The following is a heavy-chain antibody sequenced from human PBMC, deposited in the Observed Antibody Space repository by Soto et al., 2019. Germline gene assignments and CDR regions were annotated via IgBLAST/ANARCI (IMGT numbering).Heavy chain of an antibody. D-gene: IGHD4-17*01. CDR2: ISYDGGNK. J-gene: IGHJ4*02. CDR3: AKGTKDYSDLVTTHDY. CDR1: GFTFSTYG. Sequence: GGSLRLSCAASGFTFSTYGMHWVRQAPGKGLEWVAVISYDGGNKYYADSVRGRFTISRDNSKNTLYLQMNSLRAEDTAVYFCAKGTKDYSDLVTTHDYWGQGTLVTVSS. V-gene: IGHV3-30*18.